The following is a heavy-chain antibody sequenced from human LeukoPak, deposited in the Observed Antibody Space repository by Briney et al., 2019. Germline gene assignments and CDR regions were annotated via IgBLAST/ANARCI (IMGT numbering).Heavy chain of an antibody. J-gene: IGHJ4*02. CDR1: GGSISSGDYY. V-gene: IGHV4-30-4*08. D-gene: IGHD6-13*01. CDR3: ARQGRSSWYDTTFDY. CDR2: IYYSGST. Sequence: SETLSLTCTVSGGSISSGDYYWSWIRQPPGKGLEWIGYIYYSGSTYYNPSLKSRVTILVDTSKNQFSLKLSSVTAADTAVYYCARQGRSSWYDTTFDYWGQGTLVTVSS.